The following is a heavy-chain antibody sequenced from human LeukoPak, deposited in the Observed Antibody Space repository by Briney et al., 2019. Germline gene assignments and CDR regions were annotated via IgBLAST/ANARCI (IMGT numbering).Heavy chain of an antibody. Sequence: ASVKVSCKASGYTFTGYYMHWVRQAPGQGLEWMGWINPNSGGTNYAQKFQGRVTMTRDTSISTAYMELSRLRSEDTAVYYCAVDQSPGAETWFDPWGQGTLVTVSS. CDR2: INPNSGGT. V-gene: IGHV1-2*02. CDR3: AVDQSPGAETWFDP. CDR1: GYTFTGYY. D-gene: IGHD5-12*01. J-gene: IGHJ5*02.